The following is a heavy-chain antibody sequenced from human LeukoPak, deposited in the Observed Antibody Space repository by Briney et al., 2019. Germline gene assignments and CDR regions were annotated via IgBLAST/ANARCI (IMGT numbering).Heavy chain of an antibody. V-gene: IGHV3-23*05. D-gene: IGHD3-16*01. CDR2: ISISGGIT. CDR3: AKGGSPLDF. J-gene: IGHJ4*02. Sequence: GGSLRLSCAASGFTFSSYVMSWIRQAPGKGLEWVSSISISGGITYYADSVKGRFTVSRDNSQNTLYLQINTLIADATAVYYGAKGGSPLDFWGQGTLVAVSS. CDR1: GFTFSSYV.